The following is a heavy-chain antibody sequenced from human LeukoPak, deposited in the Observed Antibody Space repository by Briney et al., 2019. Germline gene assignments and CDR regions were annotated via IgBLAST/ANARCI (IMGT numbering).Heavy chain of an antibody. V-gene: IGHV1-2*02. CDR1: GYAFINYG. CDR2: INPNSGGT. D-gene: IGHD2-2*01. Sequence: ASVKVSCKASGYAFINYGITWVRQAPGQGLEWMGWINPNSGGTNYAQKFQGRVTMTRDTSISTAYMELSRLRSDDTAVYYCASLGYCSSTSCRNPYYYYYMDVWGKGTTVTVSS. CDR3: ASLGYCSSTSCRNPYYYYYMDV. J-gene: IGHJ6*03.